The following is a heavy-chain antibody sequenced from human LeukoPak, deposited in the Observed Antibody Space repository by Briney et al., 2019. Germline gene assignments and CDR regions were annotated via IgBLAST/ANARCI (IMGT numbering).Heavy chain of an antibody. J-gene: IGHJ6*02. D-gene: IGHD6-13*01. CDR2: IYYSGST. CDR1: GGSISSGGYY. CDR3: ARAGGQQLGFYYYYYGMDV. V-gene: IGHV4-31*03. Sequence: SETLSLTCTVSGGSISSGGYYWSWIRQHPGKGLEWIGYIYYSGSTYYNPSLKSRVTISVDTSKNQFSLKLSSVTAADTAVYYCARAGGQQLGFYYYYYGMDVWGPGTTVTVSS.